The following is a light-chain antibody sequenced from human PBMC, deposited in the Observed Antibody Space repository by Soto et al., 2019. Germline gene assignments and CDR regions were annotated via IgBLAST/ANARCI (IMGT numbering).Light chain of an antibody. Sequence: QSALTQPRSMSGSPGQSVTISCTGADSDVGSYNYVSWYQQNPGKAPKLILYDVTKRPSGVPDRFSGSKSGYTASLTISGLQAEDEADYYCCSYADTFTFVVFGGGTKLTVL. CDR3: CSYADTFTFVV. CDR1: DSDVGSYNY. J-gene: IGLJ2*01. CDR2: DVT. V-gene: IGLV2-11*01.